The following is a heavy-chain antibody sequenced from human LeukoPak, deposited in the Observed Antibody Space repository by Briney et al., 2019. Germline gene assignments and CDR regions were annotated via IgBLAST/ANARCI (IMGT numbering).Heavy chain of an antibody. CDR1: GGSFSDYY. V-gene: IGHV4-34*01. J-gene: IGHJ4*02. CDR2: VNHSGST. CDR3: ARHSSGYYYGEMDYFDY. D-gene: IGHD3-22*01. Sequence: SETLSLTCAVYGGSFSDYYWSWIRQSPGKGLEWIGEVNHSGSTNYNPSLKSRVTISIDTSKNQFSLKLSSVTAADTAVYYCARHSSGYYYGEMDYFDYWGQGTLVTVSS.